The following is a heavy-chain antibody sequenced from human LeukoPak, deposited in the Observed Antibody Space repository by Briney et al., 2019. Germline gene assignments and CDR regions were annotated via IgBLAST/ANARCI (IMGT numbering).Heavy chain of an antibody. J-gene: IGHJ5*02. CDR2: INWNGGST. Sequence: GGSLRLSCAASGFTFSSYWMSWVRQAPGKGLEWVSGINWNGGSTGYADSVKGRFTISRDNAKNSLYLQMNSLRAEDTALYHCARLGYCSGGSCYSSWFDPWGQGTLVTVSS. CDR3: ARLGYCSGGSCYSSWFDP. V-gene: IGHV3-20*01. CDR1: GFTFSSYW. D-gene: IGHD2-15*01.